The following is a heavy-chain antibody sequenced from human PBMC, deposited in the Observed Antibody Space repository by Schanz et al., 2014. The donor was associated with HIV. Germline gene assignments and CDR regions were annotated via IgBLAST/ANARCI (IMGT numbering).Heavy chain of an antibody. Sequence: EVQLVESGGGLVKPGGSLRLSCAASGFTFSSYSMHWLRQAPGRGLEWVSYISSGNSYIYYADSVKGRFTISRDDAKSSLFLQMNSLRAEDTAVYYCARGDAALGDYWGQGTLVTVSS. V-gene: IGHV3-21*01. CDR1: GFTFSSYS. CDR3: ARGDAALGDY. J-gene: IGHJ4*02. D-gene: IGHD5-18*01. CDR2: ISSGNSYI.